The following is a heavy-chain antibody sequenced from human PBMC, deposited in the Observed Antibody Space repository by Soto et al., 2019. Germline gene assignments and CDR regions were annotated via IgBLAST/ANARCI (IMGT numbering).Heavy chain of an antibody. CDR2: IYHNERT. J-gene: IGHJ6*02. CDR1: GVSISSSQW. Sequence: QVQLQESGPGLVKPSGTLSLTCAVSGVSISSSQWWSWVRQPPGKGLEWIGEIYHNERTNYNPSLKSRLTMSLDRSQKQVSLKLSSVTAAVTATYYCGRTKDYFYGVDVWGQGTTVTVSS. CDR3: GRTKDYFYGVDV. V-gene: IGHV4-4*02.